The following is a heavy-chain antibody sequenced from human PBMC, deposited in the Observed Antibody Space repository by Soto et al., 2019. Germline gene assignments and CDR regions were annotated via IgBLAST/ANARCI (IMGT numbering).Heavy chain of an antibody. V-gene: IGHV4-61*01. CDR2: MYYTGVT. CDR3: ARGGEPLGYYGLDV. Sequence: SSETLSLTCSVSGGSVRSGNHFWNWIRQPPGRGLEWLGYMYYTGVTNYNPSLKGRVSMSVDTSKDQFSLNLTSLTAADTAVYYCARGGEPLGYYGLDVWGQGTTVTVSS. CDR1: GGSVRSGNHF. J-gene: IGHJ6*02.